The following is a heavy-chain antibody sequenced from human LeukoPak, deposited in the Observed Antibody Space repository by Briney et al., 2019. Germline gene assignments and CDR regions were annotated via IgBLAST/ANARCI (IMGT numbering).Heavy chain of an antibody. CDR3: ARVDGCSGGSCYSAFDP. CDR1: GGSISSGGYS. J-gene: IGHJ5*02. CDR2: IYHSGST. V-gene: IGHV4-30-2*01. D-gene: IGHD2-15*01. Sequence: SETLSLTCAVSGGSISSGGYSWSWIRQPPGKGLEWIGYIYHSGSTYYNPSLKSRVTISVDRSKNQFSLKLSSVTAADTAVYYCARVDGCSGGSCYSAFDPWGQGTLVTVSS.